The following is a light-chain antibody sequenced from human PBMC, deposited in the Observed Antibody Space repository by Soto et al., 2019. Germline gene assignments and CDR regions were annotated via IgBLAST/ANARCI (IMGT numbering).Light chain of an antibody. Sequence: DIQMTQSPSTLSASVGDRVTVTCRGSQSISSWLAWYQQKPGKAPKLLIYDASSLESGVPSRFSGSGSGTEFTLTISSLQPDDFATYYCKQYNSYSPAFGQGTKVDIK. CDR1: QSISSW. J-gene: IGKJ1*01. V-gene: IGKV1-5*01. CDR2: DAS. CDR3: KQYNSYSPA.